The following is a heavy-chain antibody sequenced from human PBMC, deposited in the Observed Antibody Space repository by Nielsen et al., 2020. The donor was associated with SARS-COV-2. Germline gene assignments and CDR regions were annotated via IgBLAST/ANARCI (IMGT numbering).Heavy chain of an antibody. V-gene: IGHV5-10-1*01. CDR2: IDPSDSYT. CDR1: GYSFTSYW. D-gene: IGHD5-18*01. CDR3: ARLTRGYSYGSRYYYYYGMDV. J-gene: IGHJ6*02. Sequence: KVSCMGSGYSFTSYWISWVRQMPGKGLEWMGRIDPSDSYTNYSPSFQGHVTISADKSISTAYLQWSSLKASDTAMYYCARLTRGYSYGSRYYYYYGMDVWGQGTTVTVSS.